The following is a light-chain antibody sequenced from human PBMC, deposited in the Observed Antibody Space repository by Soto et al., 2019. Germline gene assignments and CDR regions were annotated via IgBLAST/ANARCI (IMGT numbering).Light chain of an antibody. J-gene: IGKJ3*01. CDR3: QQYGSSTLT. V-gene: IGKV3-20*01. Sequence: VLTQSPGILSLSPGERATLSCRASQSVSSIYLAWYQQKPGQAPRLLIYGASSRATGIPDRLSGSGSGIDFTLTISRLEPEDFAVYSGQQYGSSTLTVGVVTNVDIX. CDR2: GAS. CDR1: QSVSSIY.